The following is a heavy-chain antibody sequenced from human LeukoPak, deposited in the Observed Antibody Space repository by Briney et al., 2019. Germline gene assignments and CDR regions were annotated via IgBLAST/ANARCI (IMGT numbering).Heavy chain of an antibody. Sequence: SETLSLTCAVYGGSFSGYYWSWIRQPPGKGLEWIGEINHSGSTNYNPSLKSRVTISVDTSKNQFSLKLSSVTAADTAVYYCARGHGEMATIGSNWFDPWGQGTLVTVSS. J-gene: IGHJ5*02. CDR3: ARGHGEMATIGSNWFDP. D-gene: IGHD5-12*01. V-gene: IGHV4-34*01. CDR2: INHSGST. CDR1: GGSFSGYY.